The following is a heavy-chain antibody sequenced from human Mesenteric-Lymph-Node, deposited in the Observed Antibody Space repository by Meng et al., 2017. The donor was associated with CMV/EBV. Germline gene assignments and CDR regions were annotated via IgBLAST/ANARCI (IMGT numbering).Heavy chain of an antibody. D-gene: IGHD2-8*01. CDR3: AKGPVKRPKKILRKNFYYGLDV. CDR1: GDSINSYY. Sequence: SETLSLTCSVSGDSINSYYWSWIRQSPGKGLEWIGEIDHSGSTDYNPSLKSRVTISVDTSKNQFSLKLSSVTAADTAAYFCAKGPVKRPKKILRKNFYYGLDVWGQGTTVTVSS. V-gene: IGHV4-34*01. J-gene: IGHJ6*02. CDR2: IDHSGST.